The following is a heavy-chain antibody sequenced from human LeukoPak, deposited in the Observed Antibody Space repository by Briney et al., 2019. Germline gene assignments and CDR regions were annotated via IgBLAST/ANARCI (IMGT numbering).Heavy chain of an antibody. J-gene: IGHJ5*02. D-gene: IGHD1-1*01. Sequence: PRGSLTLSCAAPGFSFSSNWMGWVRQAPGKGLEWVAHIKRDGSQKYYLDSVKGRFTISRDNAKNSLYLQMNSLRVEDTAVYYCARLGLEVGGPNWFDPWGQGTLVTVSS. V-gene: IGHV3-7*01. CDR2: IKRDGSQK. CDR1: GFSFSSNW. CDR3: ARLGLEVGGPNWFDP.